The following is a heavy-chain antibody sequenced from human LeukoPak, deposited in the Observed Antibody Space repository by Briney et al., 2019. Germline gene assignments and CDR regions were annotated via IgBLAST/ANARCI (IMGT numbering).Heavy chain of an antibody. D-gene: IGHD4-17*01. CDR3: ATDDYGELFDY. Sequence: GGSLRLSCAASGFTFSSYWIHWVRQAPGKGLVWVSRINSDGSSTSYADSVKGRFTISRDNAKNTLYLQMNSLRAEDTAVYYCATDDYGELFDYWGQGTLVTVSS. CDR2: INSDGSST. V-gene: IGHV3-74*01. CDR1: GFTFSSYW. J-gene: IGHJ4*02.